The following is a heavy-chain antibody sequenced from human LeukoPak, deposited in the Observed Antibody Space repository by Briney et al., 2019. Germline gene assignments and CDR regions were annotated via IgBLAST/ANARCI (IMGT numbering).Heavy chain of an antibody. V-gene: IGHV3-21*01. CDR1: GFTFSTYS. CDR2: ISSSSSYI. CDR3: ASAPAYESSGYYPWYFDY. J-gene: IGHJ4*02. D-gene: IGHD3-22*01. Sequence: GGFLRLSCADSGFTFSTYSMNWVRQAPGKGLEWVSSISSSSSYIYYADSVKGRFTISRDNAKKSLYLQMNSLRAEDTAVYYCASAPAYESSGYYPWYFDYWGRGTLVTVSS.